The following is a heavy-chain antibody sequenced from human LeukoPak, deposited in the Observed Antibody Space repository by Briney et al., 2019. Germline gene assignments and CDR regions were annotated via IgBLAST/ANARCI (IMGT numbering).Heavy chain of an antibody. D-gene: IGHD2-21*01. CDR1: GGSLSSYY. CDR2: IYYSGST. Sequence: KSSETLSLTCTVPGGSLSSYYWSWIRQPPGKGLEWIGYIYYSGSTNYNPSLKSRVTISVDTSKNQFSLKLSSVTAADTAVYYCATILDDYWGQGTLVTVSS. J-gene: IGHJ4*02. CDR3: ATILDDY. V-gene: IGHV4-59*01.